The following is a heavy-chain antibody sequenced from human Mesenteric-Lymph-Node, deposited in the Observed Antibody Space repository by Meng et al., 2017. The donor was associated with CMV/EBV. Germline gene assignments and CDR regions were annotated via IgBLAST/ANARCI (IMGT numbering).Heavy chain of an antibody. CDR3: ARETMVRGAFDY. Sequence: SETLSLTCTVSGYSISSGYYWGWIRQPPGRGLEWIGSIYHSGSTYYNPSLKSRVTISVDTSKNQFSLKLSSVTAADTAVYYCARETMVRGAFDYWGQGTLVTVSS. V-gene: IGHV4-38-2*02. J-gene: IGHJ4*02. D-gene: IGHD3-10*01. CDR1: GYSISSGYY. CDR2: IYHSGST.